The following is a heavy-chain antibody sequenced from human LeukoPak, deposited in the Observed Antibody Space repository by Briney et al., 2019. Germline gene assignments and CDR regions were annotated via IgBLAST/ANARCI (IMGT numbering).Heavy chain of an antibody. CDR1: GFTFSSYW. J-gene: IGHJ3*02. CDR2: INSDGSST. D-gene: IGHD2-8*01. Sequence: GGSLRLSCAASGFTFSSYWVHWVRQAPGKGLVWVSRINSDGSSTSYADSVKGRFTISRDNAKNTLYLQMNSLRAEDTAVYYCARVQGHPPNGLDIWGQGTMVTVSS. V-gene: IGHV3-74*01. CDR3: ARVQGHPPNGLDI.